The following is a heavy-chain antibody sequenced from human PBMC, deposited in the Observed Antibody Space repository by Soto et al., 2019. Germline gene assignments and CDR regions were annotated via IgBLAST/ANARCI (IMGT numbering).Heavy chain of an antibody. Sequence: PGGSLRLSCVASGFTFSSSWMTWARQAPGKGLEWVANIKQDGSQKYYVDSVKGRFTISRDNAKNSLYLQMNSLRADDTAVYYCQRDGYYYAKDVWGQGTKVT. CDR1: GFTFSSSW. J-gene: IGHJ6*02. CDR3: QRDGYYYAKDV. V-gene: IGHV3-7*03. CDR2: IKQDGSQK.